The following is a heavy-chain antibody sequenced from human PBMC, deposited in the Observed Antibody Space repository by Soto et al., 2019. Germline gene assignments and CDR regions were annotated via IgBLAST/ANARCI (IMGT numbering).Heavy chain of an antibody. CDR3: ARSRPYYYYYMDV. J-gene: IGHJ6*03. Sequence: SETLSLTCTVSGGSISSYYWSWIRQPPGKGLEWIGYIYYSGSTNYNPSLKSRVTISVDTSKNQFSLKLSSVTAADTAVYYCARSRPYYYYYMDVWGKGTTVTVSS. CDR1: GGSISSYY. D-gene: IGHD2-2*01. V-gene: IGHV4-59*08. CDR2: IYYSGST.